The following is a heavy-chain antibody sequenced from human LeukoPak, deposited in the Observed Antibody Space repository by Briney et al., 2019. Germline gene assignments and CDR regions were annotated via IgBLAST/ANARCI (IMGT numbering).Heavy chain of an antibody. D-gene: IGHD6-13*01. V-gene: IGHV1-2*02. J-gene: IGHJ4*02. CDR3: ARAAAGMAPYYFDY. Sequence: ASVKVSCKASGYTFTGYYMHWVRQAPGQGLEWMGWINPNSGGTNYAQKFQGRVTMTRDTSISTAYMELSRLRSDDTAVYYCARAAAGMAPYYFDYWGQGTLVTVSS. CDR2: INPNSGGT. CDR1: GYTFTGYY.